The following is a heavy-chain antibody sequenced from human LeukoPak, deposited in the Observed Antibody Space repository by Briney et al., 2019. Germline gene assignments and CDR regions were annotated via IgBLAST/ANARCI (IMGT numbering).Heavy chain of an antibody. Sequence: GSSVKVSCKASGGTFSSYAISWVRQAPGQGLEWMGRIIPILGIANYAQKFQGRVTMTRDTSTSTVYMELSSLRSEDTAVYYCAREESSSPLGFDYWGQGTLVTVSS. V-gene: IGHV1-69*04. J-gene: IGHJ4*02. CDR2: IIPILGIA. CDR1: GGTFSSYA. CDR3: AREESSSPLGFDY. D-gene: IGHD3-16*01.